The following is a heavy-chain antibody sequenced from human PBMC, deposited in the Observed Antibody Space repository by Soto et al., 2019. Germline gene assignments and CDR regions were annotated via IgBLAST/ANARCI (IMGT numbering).Heavy chain of an antibody. CDR3: AREGYGSGSYSYYYYYYMDV. CDR1: GGSISSYY. Sequence: SETLSLICTVSGGSISSYYWSWIRQPPGKGLEWIGYIYYSGSTNYNPSLKSRVTISVDTSKNQFSLKLSSVTAADTAVYYCAREGYGSGSYSYYYYYYMDVWGKGTTVTVSS. V-gene: IGHV4-59*01. CDR2: IYYSGST. J-gene: IGHJ6*03. D-gene: IGHD3-10*01.